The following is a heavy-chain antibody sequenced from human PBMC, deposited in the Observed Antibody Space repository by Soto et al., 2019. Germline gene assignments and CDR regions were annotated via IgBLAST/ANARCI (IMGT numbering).Heavy chain of an antibody. CDR2: ISGSGGST. Sequence: GGSLRLSCAASGFTFSSFAMSWVRQAPGKGLDWVSAISGSGGSTYSADSVKGRFTISRDNSKNTLYLQMSSLRAEDTAVYYCATSYDSSGYDYWGQGTLVTVSS. J-gene: IGHJ4*02. CDR1: GFTFSSFA. CDR3: ATSYDSSGYDY. V-gene: IGHV3-23*01. D-gene: IGHD3-22*01.